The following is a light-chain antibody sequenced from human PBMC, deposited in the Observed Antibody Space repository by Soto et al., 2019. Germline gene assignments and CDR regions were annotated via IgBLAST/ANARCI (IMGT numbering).Light chain of an antibody. CDR2: DAS. CDR3: QQRSNWPVT. J-gene: IGKJ3*01. V-gene: IGKV3-11*01. Sequence: MVLTQSPATLSLSPEERATLSCRASQSVSSYLAWYQQKPGQAPRLLIYDASNRATGIPARFSGSGSGTDFTLTISSLEPEDFAVYYCQQRSNWPVTFGPGAKVDI. CDR1: QSVSSY.